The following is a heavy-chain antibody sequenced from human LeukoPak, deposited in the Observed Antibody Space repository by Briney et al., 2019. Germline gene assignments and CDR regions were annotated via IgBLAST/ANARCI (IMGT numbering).Heavy chain of an antibody. J-gene: IGHJ3*02. CDR2: INHCGST. D-gene: IGHD4-23*01. CDR3: ASRTTVVTPNGAFDI. Sequence: SETLSLTCGVYGGSFSDYYWNWIRQPPGKGLEWIGEINHCGSTNYNPSLKSRVIILIEKSKKQFSLKLSSVTAADTAVYYCASRTTVVTPNGAFDIWGQGTMVTVSS. CDR1: GGSFSDYY. V-gene: IGHV4-34*01.